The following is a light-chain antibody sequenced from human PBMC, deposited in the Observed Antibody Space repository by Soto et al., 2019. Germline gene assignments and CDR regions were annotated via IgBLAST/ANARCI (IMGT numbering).Light chain of an antibody. J-gene: IGLJ3*02. CDR2: EVT. CDR3: SSYAGSNNVL. V-gene: IGLV2-8*01. CDR1: GSDVGGYNS. Sequence: QSALTQPPSASGSPGPSVILSCTGTGSDVGGYNSVSWYQQHPGKAPKVIIYEVTKRPSGVPERVSGSKSGNTASLTVSGLQAEDDADYYCSSYAGSNNVLFGGGTKVTVL.